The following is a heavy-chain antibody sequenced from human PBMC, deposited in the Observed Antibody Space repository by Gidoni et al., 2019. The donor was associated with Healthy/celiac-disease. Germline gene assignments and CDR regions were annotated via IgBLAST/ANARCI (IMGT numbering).Heavy chain of an antibody. V-gene: IGHV3-30*19. CDR3: ARGLGDGYIDYFDY. CDR1: GFMFSTYG. D-gene: IGHD5-12*01. Sequence: QVQLVESGGGVVQPGRSLRLSCAASGFMFSTYGMYWVRQAPGKGLEWVAVISSDGSNKYYADSVKGRFTISRDNSKNTLYLQMNSLRAEDTAVYYCARGLGDGYIDYFDYWGQGTLVTVSS. J-gene: IGHJ4*02. CDR2: ISSDGSNK.